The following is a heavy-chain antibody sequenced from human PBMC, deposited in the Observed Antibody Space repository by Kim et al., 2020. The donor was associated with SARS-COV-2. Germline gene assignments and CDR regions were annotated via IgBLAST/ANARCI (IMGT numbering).Heavy chain of an antibody. D-gene: IGHD6-13*01. V-gene: IGHV4-39*01. CDR1: GGSISSSSYY. Sequence: SETLSLTCTVSGGSISSSSYYWGWIRQPPGKGLEWFGSIYYSGSTYYNPSLKSRVTISVDTSKNQFTLKLSTVTAADTAVYYCATSIAAAGGIDYWGQGTLVTVSS. CDR2: IYYSGST. J-gene: IGHJ4*02. CDR3: ATSIAAAGGIDY.